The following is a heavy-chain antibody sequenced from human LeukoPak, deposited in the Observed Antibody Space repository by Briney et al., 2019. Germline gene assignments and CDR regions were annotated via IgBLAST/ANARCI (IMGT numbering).Heavy chain of an antibody. J-gene: IGHJ6*03. CDR1: GFTFSSYS. CDR2: ISSSSSYI. Sequence: GGSLRLSCAASGFTFSSYSMNWVRQAPGKGLEWVSSISSSSSYIYYADSVKGRFTISRDNAKNSLYLQMNSLRAEDTAVYYCARDYYDFWTRAYYYYYMDVWGKGTTVTVSS. D-gene: IGHD3-3*01. CDR3: ARDYYDFWTRAYYYYYMDV. V-gene: IGHV3-21*01.